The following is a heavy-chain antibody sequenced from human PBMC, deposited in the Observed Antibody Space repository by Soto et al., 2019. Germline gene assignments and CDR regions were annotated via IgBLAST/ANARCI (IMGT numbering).Heavy chain of an antibody. J-gene: IGHJ4*02. CDR2: INPSGDST. CDR1: GYTFSNYY. D-gene: IGHD5-18*01. V-gene: IGHV1-46*01. Sequence: ASVKVSCKGAGYTFSNYYMHWVRQAPGQGLEWMGIINPSGDSTSYAQEFQGRVTMTRETSTSTLYMELSSLRSADTAVYYCARDVDTAMVGHRFFDYWGQGTLVTVSS. CDR3: ARDVDTAMVGHRFFDY.